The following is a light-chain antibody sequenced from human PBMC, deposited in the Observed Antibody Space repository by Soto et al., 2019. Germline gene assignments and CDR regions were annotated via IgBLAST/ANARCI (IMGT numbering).Light chain of an antibody. CDR2: AVS. Sequence: DIQMTQSPSSLSASVGDRVTITCRASQRISSYLNWYQQKPGKAPKILTYAVSILQSGVPSRFSGSGSGTDFTLTISSLQPEDFPTYYCQQSYSAPRTFGQGTKVEIK. CDR1: QRISSY. CDR3: QQSYSAPRT. V-gene: IGKV1-39*01. J-gene: IGKJ1*01.